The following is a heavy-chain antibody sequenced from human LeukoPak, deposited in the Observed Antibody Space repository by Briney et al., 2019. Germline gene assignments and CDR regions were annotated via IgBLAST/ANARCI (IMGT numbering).Heavy chain of an antibody. CDR3: ARHPYYYGSGSYLWWFDP. J-gene: IGHJ5*02. CDR2: IYYSGST. Sequence: SETLSLTCTVSGGSISSSSYYWGWIRQPPGKGLEWIESIYYSGSTYYNPSLKSRVTISVDTSKNQFSLKLSSVTAADTAVYYCARHPYYYGSGSYLWWFDPWGQGTLVTVSS. CDR1: GGSISSSSYY. V-gene: IGHV4-39*01. D-gene: IGHD3-10*01.